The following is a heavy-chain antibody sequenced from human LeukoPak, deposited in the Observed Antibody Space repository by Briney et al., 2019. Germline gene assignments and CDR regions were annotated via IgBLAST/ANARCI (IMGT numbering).Heavy chain of an antibody. V-gene: IGHV3-74*01. D-gene: IGHD3-10*01. CDR2: ISSDGSRV. CDR3: AKDPGYYGSGSYLNWFDP. J-gene: IGHJ5*02. CDR1: GFTFSDYW. Sequence: GGSLRLSCAASGFTFSDYWMHWVRQAPGKGLVWVSRISSDGSRVTYADSVKGRFTISRDNAKNTLYLQMNSLRAEDTAVYYCAKDPGYYGSGSYLNWFDPWGQGTLVTVSS.